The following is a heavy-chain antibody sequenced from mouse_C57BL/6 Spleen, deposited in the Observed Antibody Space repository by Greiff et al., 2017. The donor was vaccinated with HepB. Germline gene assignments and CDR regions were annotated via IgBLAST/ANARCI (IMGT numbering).Heavy chain of an antibody. V-gene: IGHV5-9*01. Sequence: DVLLVESGGGLVKPGGSLKLSCAASGFTFSSYTMSWVRQTPEKRLEWVATISGGGGNTYYPDSVKGRFTISRDNAKNTLYLQMSSLRSEDTALYYCARRDGYPFAYWGQGTLVTVSA. CDR3: ARRDGYPFAY. CDR1: GFTFSSYT. J-gene: IGHJ3*01. CDR2: ISGGGGNT. D-gene: IGHD2-3*01.